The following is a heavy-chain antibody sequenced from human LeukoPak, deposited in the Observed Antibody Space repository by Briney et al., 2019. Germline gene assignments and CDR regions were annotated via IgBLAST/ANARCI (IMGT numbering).Heavy chain of an antibody. Sequence: GGSLRLSCAASGFTFSSYSMNWVRRAPGKGLEWVSSISSSSSYIYYADSVKGRFTISRDNAKNSLYLQTNSLRAEDTAVYYCARDRCSSTSCYTIGYYYYGMDVWGQGTTVTVSS. J-gene: IGHJ6*02. CDR3: ARDRCSSTSCYTIGYYYYGMDV. CDR2: ISSSSSYI. CDR1: GFTFSSYS. D-gene: IGHD2-2*02. V-gene: IGHV3-21*01.